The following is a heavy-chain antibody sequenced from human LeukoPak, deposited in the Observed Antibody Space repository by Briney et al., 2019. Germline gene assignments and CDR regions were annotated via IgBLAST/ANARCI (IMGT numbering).Heavy chain of an antibody. CDR2: VRGSGGST. V-gene: IGHV3-23*01. J-gene: IGHJ5*01. CDR1: GFIFDCHA. Sequence: PGGSLRLSCAGSGFIFDCHALTWVRQAPGKGLEWVATVRGSGGSTNYAASVKGRFIISRDNPKNTPYVQMNTLRAEDTARYYCAKLRSEFWSGSPTNWFASWGQGTLVTVSS. CDR3: AKLRSEFWSGSPTNWFAS. D-gene: IGHD3-3*01.